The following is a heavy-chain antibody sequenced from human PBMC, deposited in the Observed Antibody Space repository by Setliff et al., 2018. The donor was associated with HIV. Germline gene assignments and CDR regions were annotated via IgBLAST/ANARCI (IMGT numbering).Heavy chain of an antibody. CDR3: ARGSCSGCYLSDY. Sequence: ASVKVSCKAFGYTFSTNAIHWVRQAPGQRLEWMGYINAGDDNTRCSEKFQGGVTITRDTSANTAYMELSSLRSEDTAVYYCARGSCSGCYLSDYWGLGTLVTVSS. CDR2: INAGDDNT. D-gene: IGHD6-19*01. CDR1: GYTFSTNA. J-gene: IGHJ4*02. V-gene: IGHV1-3*01.